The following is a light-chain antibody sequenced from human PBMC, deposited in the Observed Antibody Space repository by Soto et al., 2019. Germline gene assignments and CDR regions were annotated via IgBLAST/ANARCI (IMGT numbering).Light chain of an antibody. J-gene: IGKJ1*01. CDR3: LRHNSYPWT. CDR1: QDINNY. CDR2: AAS. Sequence: DIQMTQSPSAMSASVGDRVTITCRASQDINNYLAWFQQKPGKVPQRLIYAASSLQSGVPSRFSGSGSGTEFALTISSQQPEDFATYFCLRHNSYPWTFGQGTKVEIK. V-gene: IGKV1-17*03.